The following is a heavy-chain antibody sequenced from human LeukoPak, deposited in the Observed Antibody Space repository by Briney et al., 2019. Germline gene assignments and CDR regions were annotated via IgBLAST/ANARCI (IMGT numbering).Heavy chain of an antibody. Sequence: SETLSLTCAVTGDSVITPAYYWGWIRQPPGKGLEWIGSVDYTGVTLYDAYFQSRVTISMDMSRHQFSLNLASVTAADTAVYYCAREPLIENYPDYFDIWGQGILVTVSS. V-gene: IGHV4-39*07. CDR3: AREPLIENYPDYFDI. D-gene: IGHD2-21*01. J-gene: IGHJ4*02. CDR1: GDSVITPAYY. CDR2: VDYTGVT.